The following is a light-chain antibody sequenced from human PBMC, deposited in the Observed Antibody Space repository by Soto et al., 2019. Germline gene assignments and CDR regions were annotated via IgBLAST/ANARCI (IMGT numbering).Light chain of an antibody. J-gene: IGKJ1*01. CDR2: GAS. CDR3: QQYGSSRT. Sequence: EIVLTQSPGTLSLSPGERATLSCRASQSVSSSYLARYQQKPGQAPRLLIYGASSKATGIPDRFSGSGSGTGFTLTISRLEPEDFAVYYCQQYGSSRTFGQGTKVEIK. V-gene: IGKV3-20*01. CDR1: QSVSSSY.